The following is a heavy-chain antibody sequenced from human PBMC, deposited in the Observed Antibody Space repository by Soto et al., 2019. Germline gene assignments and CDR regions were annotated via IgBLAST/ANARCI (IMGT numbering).Heavy chain of an antibody. CDR1: GYTFNSYC. CDR3: ARRARGYTFGFYFDY. J-gene: IGHJ4*02. CDR2: INPSGGST. V-gene: IGHV1-46*02. Sequence: ASVKVSCKASGYTFNSYCLHWVRQAPGQGLEWMGNINPSGGSTNYAQKFQGRVTMTRDTPTRTVYMELSSLRSEDTAVYYCARRARGYTFGFYFDYWGQGTVVTVSS. D-gene: IGHD5-18*01.